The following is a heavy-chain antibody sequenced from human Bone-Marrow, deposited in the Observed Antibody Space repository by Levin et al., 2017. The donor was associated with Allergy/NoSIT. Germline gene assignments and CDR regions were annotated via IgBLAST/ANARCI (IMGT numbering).Heavy chain of an antibody. J-gene: IGHJ5*02. D-gene: IGHD2-2*01. CDR2: IYHSGST. CDR1: GGSISSGGYS. Sequence: SETLSLTCAVSGGSISSGGYSWSWIRQPPGKGLEWIGYIYHSGSTYYNPSLKSRVTISVDSSKNQFSLKLSSVTAADTAVYYCAREPAHRRSYWFDPWGQGTLVTVSS. CDR3: AREPAHRRSYWFDP. V-gene: IGHV4-30-2*01.